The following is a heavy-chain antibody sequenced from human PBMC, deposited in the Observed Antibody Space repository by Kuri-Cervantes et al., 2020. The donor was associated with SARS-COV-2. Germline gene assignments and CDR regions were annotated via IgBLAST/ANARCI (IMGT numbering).Heavy chain of an antibody. CDR3: AREGQVGATGFDY. Sequence: GESLKISCAASGFTFSSYGMHWVRQAPGKGLEWVAVIWYDGSNKYYADSVKGRFTISRDNSKNTLYLQMNSLRAEDTAVYYCAREGQVGATGFDYWGQGTLVTV. D-gene: IGHD1-26*01. CDR1: GFTFSSYG. CDR2: IWYDGSNK. J-gene: IGHJ4*02. V-gene: IGHV3-33*01.